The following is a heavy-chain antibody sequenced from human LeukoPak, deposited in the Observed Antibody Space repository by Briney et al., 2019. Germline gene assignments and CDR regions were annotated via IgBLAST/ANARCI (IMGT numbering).Heavy chain of an antibody. CDR3: AKKLGDGYNPSRYFDY. Sequence: GGSLRLSCAASGFTFSSYGMHWVRQAPGKGLEWVAFIRYDGSNKYYADSVKGRFTISRDNSKNTLYLQMNSLRAEDTAVYYCAKKLGDGYNPSRYFDYWGQGTLVTVSS. D-gene: IGHD5-24*01. J-gene: IGHJ4*02. CDR2: IRYDGSNK. V-gene: IGHV3-30*02. CDR1: GFTFSSYG.